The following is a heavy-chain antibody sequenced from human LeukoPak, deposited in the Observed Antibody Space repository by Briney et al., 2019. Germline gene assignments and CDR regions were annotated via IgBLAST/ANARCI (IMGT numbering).Heavy chain of an antibody. V-gene: IGHV3-48*03. CDR1: GFTFSSYE. CDR3: ARWHANYYDSSGYPDY. CDR2: ISSSGSTI. Sequence: GGSLRLSCAASGFTFSSYEMNWVRQAPGKGLEWVSYISSSGSTIYYADSVKGRFTIPRDNAKNSLYLQMNSLRAEDTAVYYCARWHANYYDSSGYPDYWGQGTLVTVSS. J-gene: IGHJ4*02. D-gene: IGHD3-22*01.